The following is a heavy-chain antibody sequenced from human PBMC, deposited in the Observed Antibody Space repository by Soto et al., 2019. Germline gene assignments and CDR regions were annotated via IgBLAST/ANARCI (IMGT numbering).Heavy chain of an antibody. D-gene: IGHD3-9*01. Sequence: SETLSLTCTVSGGSISSYYWSWIRQPPGKGLEWIGYIYYSGSTNYNPSLKSRVTISVDTSKNQFSLKLSSVTAADTAVYYCAGFLTGYYYFDYWGQGTLVTVSS. V-gene: IGHV4-59*01. CDR3: AGFLTGYYYFDY. CDR1: GGSISSYY. CDR2: IYYSGST. J-gene: IGHJ4*02.